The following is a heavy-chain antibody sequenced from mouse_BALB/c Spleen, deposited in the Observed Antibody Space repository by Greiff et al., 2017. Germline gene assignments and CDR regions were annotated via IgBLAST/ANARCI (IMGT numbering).Heavy chain of an antibody. CDR3: ASFDSFYYAMDY. J-gene: IGHJ4*01. D-gene: IGHD2-13*01. CDR1: GFAFSSYD. V-gene: IGHV5-12-1*01. CDR2: ISSGGGST. Sequence: EVKLVESGGGLVKPGGSLKLSCAASGFAFSSYDMSWVRQTPEKRLEWVAYISSGGGSTYYPDTVKGRFTISRDNAKNTLYLQMSSLKSEDTAMYYCASFDSFYYAMDYWGQGTSVTVSS.